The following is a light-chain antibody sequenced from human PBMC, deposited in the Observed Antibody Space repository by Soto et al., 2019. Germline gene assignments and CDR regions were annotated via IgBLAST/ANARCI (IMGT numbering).Light chain of an antibody. V-gene: IGKV3-15*01. CDR1: QHRHNN. J-gene: IGKJ4*01. CDR3: LQYDNLPLA. CDR2: GAS. Sequence: EMVMTQSPATLSVSPGERATLSCRASQHRHNNLAWLQQKPGQAPRLLIYGASTRATGVPTRFSGSGSATAFTLTISSLQSEDSVVYYCLQYDNLPLALGGGTKVEIK.